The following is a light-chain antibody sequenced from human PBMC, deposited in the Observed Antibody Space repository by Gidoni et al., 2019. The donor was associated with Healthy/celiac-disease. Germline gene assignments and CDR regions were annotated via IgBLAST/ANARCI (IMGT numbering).Light chain of an antibody. CDR2: AAS. J-gene: IGKJ1*01. V-gene: IGKV1-8*01. Sequence: AIRRTQPPSSLSASTGDTVPTTCRASQGISSYLAWYQQKPGKAPKLLIYAASTLQSGVPSRFSGSGSGTDFTLTISCLQSEDFATYYCQQYYSYPWTFGQGTKVEIK. CDR1: QGISSY. CDR3: QQYYSYPWT.